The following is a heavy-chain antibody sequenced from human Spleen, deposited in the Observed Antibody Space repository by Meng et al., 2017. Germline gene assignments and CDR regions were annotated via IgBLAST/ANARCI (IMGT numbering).Heavy chain of an antibody. D-gene: IGHD5-18*01. V-gene: IGHV3-74*01. Sequence: GESLKISCAASGFTLNSYWMHWVRQAPGKGLVWVSRINSDGKNTNYADSVKGRFTISRDNAKNTLYLQMNSLRAEDTAVYYCARGRYGSVGFDYWGQGTLVTVSS. CDR1: GFTLNSYW. J-gene: IGHJ4*02. CDR2: INSDGKNT. CDR3: ARGRYGSVGFDY.